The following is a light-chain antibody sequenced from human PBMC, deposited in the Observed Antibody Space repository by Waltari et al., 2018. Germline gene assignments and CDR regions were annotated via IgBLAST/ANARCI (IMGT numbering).Light chain of an antibody. CDR1: QSVSSSY. V-gene: IGKV3-20*01. CDR2: GAS. Sequence: RATRSCRASQSVSSSYLAWYQQKPGQAPRLLIYGASSRATGIPDRISGSGSGTDFTLTLSSLEPEDFAVYYCQQHGTSPFTFGLGTKVEIK. CDR3: QQHGTSPFT. J-gene: IGKJ2*01.